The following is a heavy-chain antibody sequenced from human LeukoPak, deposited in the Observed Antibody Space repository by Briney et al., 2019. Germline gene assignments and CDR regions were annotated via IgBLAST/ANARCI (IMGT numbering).Heavy chain of an antibody. V-gene: IGHV1-69*05. CDR1: GGTFSSYA. D-gene: IGHD5-24*01. CDR3: ARETSRDCLTSFDY. CDR2: IIPIFGTA. J-gene: IGHJ4*02. Sequence: SVKVSCKASGGTFSSYAISWVRQAPGQGLEWMGGIIPIFGTANYAQKFQGRVTITTDESTSTAYMELSSLRSEDTAVYYCARETSRDCLTSFDYWGQRTLVTVSS.